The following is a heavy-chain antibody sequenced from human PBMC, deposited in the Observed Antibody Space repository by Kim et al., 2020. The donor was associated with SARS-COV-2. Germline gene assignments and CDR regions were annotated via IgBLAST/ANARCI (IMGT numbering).Heavy chain of an antibody. V-gene: IGHV4-31*02. Sequence: PTLKSRVTISVDTSKNQFSLKLSSVTAADTAVYYCARSGMATLVQGAFDIWGQGTMVTVSS. J-gene: IGHJ3*02. CDR3: ARSGMATLVQGAFDI. D-gene: IGHD6-6*01.